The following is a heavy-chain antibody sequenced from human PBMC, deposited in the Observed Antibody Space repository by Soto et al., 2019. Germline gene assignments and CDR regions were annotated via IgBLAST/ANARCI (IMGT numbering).Heavy chain of an antibody. D-gene: IGHD6-13*01. V-gene: IGHV3-23*01. CDR1: GFTFSSYA. CDR2: ISGSGGST. CDR3: PKGHSTSDSSSWYCDY. Sequence: GGSLRLSCAASGFTFSSYAMSWVRQAPGKGLEWVSAISGSGGSTYYADSVKGRFTISRDNSKNTLYLQMNSLRAEDTAVYYCPKGHSTSDSSSWYCDYWGQGTLVTVP. J-gene: IGHJ4*02.